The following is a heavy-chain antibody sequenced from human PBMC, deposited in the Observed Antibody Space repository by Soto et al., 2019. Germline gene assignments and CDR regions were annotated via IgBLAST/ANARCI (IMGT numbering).Heavy chain of an antibody. CDR2: ISYDGSNK. Sequence: GGSLRLSCAASGSTFSSYGMHWVRQAPGKGLEWVAVISYDGSNKYYADSVKGRFTISRDNSKNTLYLQMNSLRAEDTAVYYCAKDLVSSGRFLEWSNPYYYYGMDVWGQGTTVTVSS. J-gene: IGHJ6*02. D-gene: IGHD3-3*01. V-gene: IGHV3-30*18. CDR3: AKDLVSSGRFLEWSNPYYYYGMDV. CDR1: GSTFSSYG.